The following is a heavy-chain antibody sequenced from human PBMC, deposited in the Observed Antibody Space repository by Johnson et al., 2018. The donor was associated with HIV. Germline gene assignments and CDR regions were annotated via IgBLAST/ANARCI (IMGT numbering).Heavy chain of an antibody. CDR3: AGHREVAIAFVI. Sequence: MLLVESGGGVVQPGGSLRLSCAASGFTFSSYDMHWVRQAKGKGLEWVSAIGTAGDTYYPGSVKGRFTIPRENAKNSLYLKMNSLRAEDTPVYYCAGHREVAIAFVIGGKGKWVTV. CDR2: IGTAGDT. V-gene: IGHV3-13*01. CDR1: GFTFSSYD. J-gene: IGHJ3*02. D-gene: IGHD5-12*01.